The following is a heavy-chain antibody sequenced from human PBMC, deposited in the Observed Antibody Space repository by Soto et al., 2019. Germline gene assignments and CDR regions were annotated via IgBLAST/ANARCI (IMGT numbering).Heavy chain of an antibody. V-gene: IGHV3-48*01. J-gene: IGHJ4*02. CDR2: ISSSSSTI. Sequence: GGSLRLSCAASGFTSGFTFSSYSMNWVRQAPGKGLEWVSYISSSSSTIYYADSVKGRFTISRDNAKNSLYLQMNSLRAEDTAVYYCAKKRGIRVYSSSRSSWYDYWGQGTLVTVS. D-gene: IGHD6-13*01. CDR3: AKKRGIRVYSSSRSSWYDY. CDR1: GFTFSSYS.